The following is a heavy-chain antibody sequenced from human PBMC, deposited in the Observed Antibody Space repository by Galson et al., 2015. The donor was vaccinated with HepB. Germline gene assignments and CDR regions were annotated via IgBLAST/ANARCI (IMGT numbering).Heavy chain of an antibody. V-gene: IGHV1-2*02. Sequence: SVKVSCKASGGTFSSYTISWVRQAPGQGLEWMGWINPNSGGTNYAQKFQGRVTMTRDTSISTAYMELSRLRSDDTAVYYCVRTYYYDSSGGEDFDYWGQGTLVTVSS. D-gene: IGHD3-22*01. CDR1: GGTFSSYT. J-gene: IGHJ4*02. CDR3: VRTYYYDSSGGEDFDY. CDR2: INPNSGGT.